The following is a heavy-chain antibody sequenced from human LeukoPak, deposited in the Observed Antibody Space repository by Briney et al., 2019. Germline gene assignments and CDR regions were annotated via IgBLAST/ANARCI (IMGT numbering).Heavy chain of an antibody. CDR3: ARGNSSSWPLDY. V-gene: IGHV4-61*02. D-gene: IGHD6-13*01. Sequence: SETLSLTCTVSGGSISSASYYWSWIRQPAGKGLEWIGRIYTSGSTNYNPSLKSRVTMSVDASKNQFSLNLSSVTAADTAVYYCARGNSSSWPLDYWGQGTLVTVSS. CDR1: GGSISSASYY. CDR2: IYTSGST. J-gene: IGHJ4*02.